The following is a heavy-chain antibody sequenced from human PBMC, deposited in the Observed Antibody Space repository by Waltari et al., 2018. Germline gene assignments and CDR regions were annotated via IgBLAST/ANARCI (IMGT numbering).Heavy chain of an antibody. CDR2: IYHSGST. J-gene: IGHJ4*02. CDR3: ARDRGTRSVQGVTYYFDY. Sequence: QVQLQESGPGLVKPSGTLSLTCAVSGGSISSSNWWSWVRQPPGKGLEWIGEIYHSGSTNYNPALKSRVTISVDNSKNQFSLKLSSVTAADTAVYYCARDRGTRSVQGVTYYFDYWGQGTLVTVSS. CDR1: GGSISSSNW. V-gene: IGHV4-4*02. D-gene: IGHD3-10*01.